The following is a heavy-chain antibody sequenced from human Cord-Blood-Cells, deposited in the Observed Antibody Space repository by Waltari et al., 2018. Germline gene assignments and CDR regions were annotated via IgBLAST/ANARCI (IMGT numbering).Heavy chain of an antibody. Sequence: WRSMRLSCTVSGFTFGDYAMSWFRQAPGKGLEWVGFIRSKAYGGTTEYAASVKGRFTISRDDSKSIAYLQMNSLKTEDTAVYYCTRALDPYYYDSSGYYGHAFDIWGQGTMVTVSS. V-gene: IGHV3-49*03. CDR1: GFTFGDYA. J-gene: IGHJ3*02. CDR2: IRSKAYGGTT. CDR3: TRALDPYYYDSSGYYGHAFDI. D-gene: IGHD3-22*01.